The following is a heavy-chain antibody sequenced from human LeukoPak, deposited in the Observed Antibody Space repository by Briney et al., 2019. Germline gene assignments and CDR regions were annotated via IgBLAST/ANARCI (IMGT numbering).Heavy chain of an antibody. V-gene: IGHV4-59*01. CDR1: GGSISSYS. J-gene: IGHJ5*02. Sequence: PSQTLSLTCTVSGGSISSYSWSWIPQPPGKGLEWIGYIYYSGSTNYNPSLKSRVTISVDTSKNQFSLKLSSVTAADTAVYYCARGYSYGYRWFDPWGQGTLVTVSS. D-gene: IGHD5-18*01. CDR3: ARGYSYGYRWFDP. CDR2: IYYSGST.